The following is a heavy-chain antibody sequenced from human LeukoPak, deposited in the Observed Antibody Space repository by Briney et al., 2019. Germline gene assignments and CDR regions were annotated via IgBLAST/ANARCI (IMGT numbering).Heavy chain of an antibody. J-gene: IGHJ4*02. Sequence: WASVKVSCKASGYTFSSYTMNWVRQAPGQGLEWMGWINTNTGNPTYAHDYTGRFVFSLDTSVNTTYLQISRLKAEDTAVYYCASGPSYSGSNEYFDSWGQGTLVTVSS. CDR1: GYTFSSYT. CDR2: INTNTGNP. D-gene: IGHD1-26*01. CDR3: ASGPSYSGSNEYFDS. V-gene: IGHV7-4-1*02.